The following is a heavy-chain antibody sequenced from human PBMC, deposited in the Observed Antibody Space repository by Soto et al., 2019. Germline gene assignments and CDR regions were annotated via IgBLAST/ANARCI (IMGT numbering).Heavy chain of an antibody. V-gene: IGHV4-59*08. Sequence: SETLSLTCTVSGGSISSYYWSWIRQPPGKGLEGIGYIYYSGSTNYNPSLKSRVPISVDTSKNQFSLKLSSVTAADPAVYYCARHIEVLWFGELFWWFDPWGQGTLVTVSS. CDR2: IYYSGST. D-gene: IGHD3-10*01. CDR1: GGSISSYY. CDR3: ARHIEVLWFGELFWWFDP. J-gene: IGHJ5*02.